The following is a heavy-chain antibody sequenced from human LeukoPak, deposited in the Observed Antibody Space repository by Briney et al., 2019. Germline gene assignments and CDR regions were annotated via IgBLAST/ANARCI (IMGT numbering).Heavy chain of an antibody. Sequence: SVKVSCKASGGTFSSYSFSWVRQAPGQGLELMGRIIPILPITNYAQNFQGRVTITADKSTNTAYMELSSLRSEDTALYYCAVSRGYSNSFFDYWGQGTLVTVSS. CDR3: AVSRGYSNSFFDY. D-gene: IGHD6-6*01. J-gene: IGHJ4*02. CDR1: GGTFSSYS. V-gene: IGHV1-69*02. CDR2: IIPILPIT.